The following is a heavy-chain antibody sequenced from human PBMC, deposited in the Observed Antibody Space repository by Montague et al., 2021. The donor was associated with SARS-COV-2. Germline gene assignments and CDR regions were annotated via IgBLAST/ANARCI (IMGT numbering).Heavy chain of an antibody. CDR1: GFTFSSYA. CDR3: AKDLGGYGSGSY. J-gene: IGHJ4*02. CDR2: ISGSGGST. V-gene: IGHV3-23*01. Sequence: SLRLSCPASGFTFSSYAMSWVRQAPGKGLEWVSAISGSGGSTYYADSVKGRFTISRDNSKNTLYLQMNSLRAEDTAVYYCAKDLGGYGSGSYWSQGTLVTVSS. D-gene: IGHD3-10*01.